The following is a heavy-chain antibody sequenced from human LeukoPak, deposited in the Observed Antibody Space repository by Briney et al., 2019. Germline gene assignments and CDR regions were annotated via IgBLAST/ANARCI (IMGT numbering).Heavy chain of an antibody. D-gene: IGHD1-26*01. CDR3: ARERGATAGAFDI. CDR2: INPSGGST. V-gene: IGHV1-46*01. Sequence: ASVKVSCKASGYTFTSYYMHWVRQAPGQGLEWMGIINPSGGSTSYAQKFQGRVTMTRDMSTSTVYMELSSLRSEDTAVYYCARERGATAGAFDIWGQGTMVTVSS. CDR1: GYTFTSYY. J-gene: IGHJ3*02.